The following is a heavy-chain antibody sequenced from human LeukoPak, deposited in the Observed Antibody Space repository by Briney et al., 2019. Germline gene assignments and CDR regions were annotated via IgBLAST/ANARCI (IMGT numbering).Heavy chain of an antibody. CDR2: IYYSGST. D-gene: IGHD5-12*01. V-gene: IGHV4-59*08. CDR1: GGSFSGYY. CDR3: ARQATPTSYYYYGMDV. J-gene: IGHJ6*02. Sequence: SETLSLTCAVYGGSFSGYYWSWIRQPPGKGLEWIGYIYYSGSTNYNPSLKSRVTISVDTSKNQFSLKLSSVTAADTAVYYCARQATPTSYYYYGMDVWGQGTTVTVSS.